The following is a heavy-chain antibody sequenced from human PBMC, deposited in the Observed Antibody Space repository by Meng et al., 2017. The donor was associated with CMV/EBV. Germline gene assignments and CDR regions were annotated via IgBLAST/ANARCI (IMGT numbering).Heavy chain of an antibody. CDR2: INHSGST. D-gene: IGHD2-2*03. V-gene: IGHV4-34*01. Sequence: GSLRLSCAVYGGSFSGYYWSWIRQPPGKGLEWIGEINHSGSTNYNPSLKSRVTISVDTSKNQFSLKLGSVTAADTAVYYCASLLGYCSSTSCPHYYYYGMDVWGQGTTVTVSS. J-gene: IGHJ6*02. CDR3: ASLLGYCSSTSCPHYYYYGMDV. CDR1: GGSFSGYY.